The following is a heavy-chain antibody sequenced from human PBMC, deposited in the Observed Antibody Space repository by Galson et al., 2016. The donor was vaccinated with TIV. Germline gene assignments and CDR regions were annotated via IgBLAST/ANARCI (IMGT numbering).Heavy chain of an antibody. D-gene: IGHD4-17*01. CDR3: TRDVTVLPDTTGYYYYYVDV. Sequence: LSLTCTVSGASITRYYWSWIRQPPGKGLEWIGYIYYTGSTNYNPSLKSRATISVDRSKTLFSLNLSSVTAADTAIYFCTRDVTVLPDTTGYYYYYVDVWGKGTTVTVSS. V-gene: IGHV4-59*01. J-gene: IGHJ6*03. CDR1: GASITRYY. CDR2: IYYTGST.